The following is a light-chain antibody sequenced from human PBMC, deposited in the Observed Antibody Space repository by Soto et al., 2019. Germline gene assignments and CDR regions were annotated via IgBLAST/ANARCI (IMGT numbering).Light chain of an antibody. J-gene: IGKJ2*01. CDR2: PKS. CDR1: RSVAAGD. CDR3: QQYDNSPGYT. V-gene: IGKV3-20*01. Sequence: EMGLPQPPGTLPLSPGEKAPLPSGAIRSVAAGDLAWYQQKPGQAPRLLIYPKSSRAAGIPDRFSGSGSGTDFTLTISRLEPEDFAVYYCQQYDNSPGYTFGQGTKLEIK.